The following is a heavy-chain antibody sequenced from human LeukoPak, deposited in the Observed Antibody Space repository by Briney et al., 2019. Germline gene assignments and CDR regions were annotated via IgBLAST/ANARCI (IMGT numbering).Heavy chain of an antibody. D-gene: IGHD1-1*01. V-gene: IGHV3-74*01. CDR3: AREYATGTDLFDY. CDR2: VNSDVSST. CDR1: GFIFRSHW. J-gene: IGHJ4*02. Sequence: GGSLRLSCAASGFIFRSHWMHWVRQAPGKGLVWVSRVNSDVSSTTYADSVKGRFTVSRDNARDTLYLQMNSLRAEDTAVYYCAREYATGTDLFDYWGQGTLVTVSS.